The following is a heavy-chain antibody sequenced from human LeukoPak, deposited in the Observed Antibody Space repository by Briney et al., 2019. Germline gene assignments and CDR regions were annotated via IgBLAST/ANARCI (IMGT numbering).Heavy chain of an antibody. Sequence: SLRLSCAVSGFTFSSYWMTWVRQAAGRGLEWVAKIKEDGSEKYYVDSVKGRFPVSRDNVKNSLFLQMNSLRVEDTAAYYCARLHSAVYYGDAFDIWGQGTMVTVSS. CDR2: IKEDGSEK. CDR3: ARLHSAVYYGDAFDI. D-gene: IGHD3-10*01. J-gene: IGHJ3*02. CDR1: GFTFSSYW. V-gene: IGHV3-7*03.